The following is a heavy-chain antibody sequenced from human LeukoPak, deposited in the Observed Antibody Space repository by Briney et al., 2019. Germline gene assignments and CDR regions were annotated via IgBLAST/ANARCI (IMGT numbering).Heavy chain of an antibody. CDR3: ARGPMVRGVAGVVY. Sequence: ASVKVSCKASGYTFTCYDINWVRQATGQGLEWVGWMNPNSGNTGYARKFQGRVTMTRNTSISTAYMELSSLRSEDTAVYYCARGPMVRGVAGVVYWGQGTLVTVSS. D-gene: IGHD3-10*01. CDR1: GYTFTCYD. J-gene: IGHJ4*02. CDR2: MNPNSGNT. V-gene: IGHV1-8*01.